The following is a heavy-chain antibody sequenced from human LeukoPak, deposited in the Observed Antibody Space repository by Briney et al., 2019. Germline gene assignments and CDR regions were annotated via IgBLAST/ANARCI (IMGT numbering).Heavy chain of an antibody. CDR1: GFTFSSYA. CDR3: AKGTVTTPWVWDY. J-gene: IGHJ4*02. D-gene: IGHD4-17*01. Sequence: GGSLRLSCAASGFTFSSYAISWVRQAPGKGLEWVSAISGGGGSTYYADSVKGRFTISRDNSKNTLYLQMNSLRAEDTAVYYCAKGTVTTPWVWDYWGQGTLVTVSS. CDR2: ISGGGGST. V-gene: IGHV3-23*01.